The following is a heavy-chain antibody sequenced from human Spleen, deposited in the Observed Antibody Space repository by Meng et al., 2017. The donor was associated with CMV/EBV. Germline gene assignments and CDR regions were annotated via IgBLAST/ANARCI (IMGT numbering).Heavy chain of an antibody. D-gene: IGHD1-26*01. J-gene: IGHJ4*02. CDR2: ICPGDSDT. CDR1: GYIFTTHW. CDR3: ARQGRWELLLPDY. V-gene: IGHV5-51*01. Sequence: KVSCKGSGYIFTTHWIGWVRQMPGKGLEWMGIICPGDSDTKYSPSFQGQVTISVDKSISTAYLQWSSLKASDSAMYYCARQGRWELLLPDYWGQGTLVTVSS.